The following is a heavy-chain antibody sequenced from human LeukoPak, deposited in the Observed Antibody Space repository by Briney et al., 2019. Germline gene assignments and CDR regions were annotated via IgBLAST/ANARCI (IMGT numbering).Heavy chain of an antibody. CDR2: TNHSGST. CDR1: GGSFSGYY. Sequence: PSETLSLTCAVYGGSFSGYYWSWIRQPPGKGLEWIGETNHSGSTNYNPSLKSRATISVDTSRNQFSLKLSSVTAADTAVYSCARSIIGTRSKFDYWGQGTLVTVSS. CDR3: ARSIIGTRSKFDY. V-gene: IGHV4-34*01. D-gene: IGHD1/OR15-1a*01. J-gene: IGHJ4*02.